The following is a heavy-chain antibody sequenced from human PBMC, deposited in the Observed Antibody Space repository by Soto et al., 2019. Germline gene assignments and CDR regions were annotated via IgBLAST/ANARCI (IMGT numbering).Heavy chain of an antibody. CDR1: GFSFSTYT. V-gene: IGHV3-21*02. CDR3: AKDGGGTVTIVNYSMDV. CDR2: ISTSGSYI. D-gene: IGHD4-17*01. J-gene: IGHJ6*02. Sequence: EVQLVESGGGLVKPGGSLRLSCAASGFSFSTYTMNWVRQAPGKGLEWVSSISTSGSYIYYADSVKGRFTISRDNAKNSLYLQMNSLRVEDTAVYYCAKDGGGTVTIVNYSMDVWCQGTTVTVSS.